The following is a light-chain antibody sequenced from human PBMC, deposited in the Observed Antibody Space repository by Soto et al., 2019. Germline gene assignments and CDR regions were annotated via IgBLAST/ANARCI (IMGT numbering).Light chain of an antibody. CDR3: GTWDSSLSIFV. J-gene: IGLJ1*01. CDR2: END. V-gene: IGLV1-51*02. CDR1: SSNIGNYY. Sequence: QFVLTQPPSVSAAPGQKVTMSCSGCSSNIGNYYVSWHQQLPGTAPKLLIYENDKRPSGIPDRFSGSKSGTSATLGITGLQTGDEADYYCGTWDSSLSIFVFGTGTKVTVL.